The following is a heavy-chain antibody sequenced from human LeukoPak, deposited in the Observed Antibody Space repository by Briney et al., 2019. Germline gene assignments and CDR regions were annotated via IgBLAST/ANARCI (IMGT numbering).Heavy chain of an antibody. CDR1: GYTFSNYD. V-gene: IGHV1-8*01. CDR2: MNPNSRNT. Sequence: ASVKVSCKASGYTFSNYDINWVRQAPGQGLEWMAWMNPNSRNTGYAHKFQGRLTLTRNTSINTAYMELSSLTFEDTAVYYCARVHILGGRTRILTNLIRGLDVWGQGTTVTVSS. CDR3: ARVHILGGRTRILTNLIRGLDV. D-gene: IGHD2-8*01. J-gene: IGHJ6*02.